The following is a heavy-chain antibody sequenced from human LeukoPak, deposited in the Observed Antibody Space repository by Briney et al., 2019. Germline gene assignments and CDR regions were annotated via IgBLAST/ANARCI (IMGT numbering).Heavy chain of an antibody. J-gene: IGHJ6*03. CDR2: IYYSGST. Sequence: IPSETLSLTGTVSGASISRDYWTWIRQPPGKGLEWIGYIYYSGSTNYNPSLKSRVTTSVDTSKNQFSLKLSSVTAADTAVYYCARDRGSSGWWGGDYYYYMDVWGKGTTVTISS. CDR1: GASISRDY. CDR3: ARDRGSSGWWGGDYYYYMDV. V-gene: IGHV4-59*01. D-gene: IGHD6-19*01.